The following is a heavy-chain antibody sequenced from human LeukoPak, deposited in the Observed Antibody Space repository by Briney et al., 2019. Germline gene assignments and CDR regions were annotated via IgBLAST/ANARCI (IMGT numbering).Heavy chain of an antibody. CDR3: ARGLRGGVVAAFDY. V-gene: IGHV3-53*01. CDR2: IYVGGKT. Sequence: PGGSLSLSCAASGFTVTTNYMSWARQAPGKGPEWVSIIYVGGKTYYSDSVKGRFTISRDNSKNTVYLQMNSLRAEDTAVYYCARGLRGGVVAAFDYWGQGTRVSVSS. CDR1: GFTVTTNY. J-gene: IGHJ4*02. D-gene: IGHD2-15*01.